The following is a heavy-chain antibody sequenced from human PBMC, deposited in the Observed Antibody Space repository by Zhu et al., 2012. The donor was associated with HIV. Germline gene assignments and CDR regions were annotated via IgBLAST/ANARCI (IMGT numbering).Heavy chain of an antibody. CDR1: GGSFSGYY. Sequence: QVQLQQWGAGLLKPSETLSLTCVVYGGSFSGYYWGWIRQPPGKGLEWIGEINRSGDTNYNPSLKSRVTISVDTSKNQFSLKLNSVTAADTAVHYCARGYGSGSYYHYWGQGTLVTVSS. CDR3: ARGYGSGSYYHY. CDR2: INRSGDT. J-gene: IGHJ4*02. D-gene: IGHD3-10*01. V-gene: IGHV4-34*01.